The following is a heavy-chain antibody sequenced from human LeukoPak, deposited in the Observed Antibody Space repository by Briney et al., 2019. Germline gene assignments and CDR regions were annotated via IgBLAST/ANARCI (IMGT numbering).Heavy chain of an antibody. CDR1: GLTFINYA. CDR2: INSGSAGST. Sequence: GGSLRLSCAASGLTFINYAMTWVRQAPGKGLEWVSSINSGSAGSTSYADPVRGRPTISRDNSKNTLYLQMNSLRAEDTAVYYCAKTRPLDSSSWSHGDYWGQGTLVTVSS. V-gene: IGHV3-23*01. CDR3: AKTRPLDSSSWSHGDY. J-gene: IGHJ4*02. D-gene: IGHD6-13*01.